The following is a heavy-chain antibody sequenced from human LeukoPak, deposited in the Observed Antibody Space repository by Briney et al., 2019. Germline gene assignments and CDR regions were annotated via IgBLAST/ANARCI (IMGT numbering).Heavy chain of an antibody. V-gene: IGHV1-2*02. CDR1: KNMFTGYF. D-gene: IGHD2-2*02. J-gene: IGHJ6*03. CDR2: INPNSGGT. Sequence: ASVKVSCKTSKNMFTGYFMHWVRQAPGQGLEWIGWINPNSGGTLFARRFQGRVTMTRDTSVGATYMELSRLASDDTALYYCAAQCNDDFCYKRDYMDVWGKGTMVIVSS. CDR3: AAQCNDDFCYKRDYMDV.